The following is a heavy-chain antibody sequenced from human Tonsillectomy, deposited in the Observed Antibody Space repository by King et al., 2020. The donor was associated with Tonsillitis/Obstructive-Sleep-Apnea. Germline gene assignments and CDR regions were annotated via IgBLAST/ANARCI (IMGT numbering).Heavy chain of an antibody. CDR3: AKDQGIVVVPAAPSPSYDY. D-gene: IGHD2-2*01. CDR1: GFTFSSYA. Sequence: VQLVESGGGLVQPGGSLRLSCAASGFTFSSYAMSWVRQAPGKGLEWVSAIRGSGGSTYYADSVKGRFTISRYNSRNTLYLKMNSLRAEDTAVYYCAKDQGIVVVPAAPSPSYDYWGQGTLVTVSS. J-gene: IGHJ4*02. CDR2: IRGSGGST. V-gene: IGHV3-23*04.